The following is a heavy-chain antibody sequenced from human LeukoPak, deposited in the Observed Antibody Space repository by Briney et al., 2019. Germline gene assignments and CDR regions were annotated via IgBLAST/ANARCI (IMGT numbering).Heavy chain of an antibody. V-gene: IGHV1-18*01. J-gene: IGHJ5*02. CDR2: ISAYNGNT. D-gene: IGHD4-23*01. Sequence: ASVKVSCKASGYTFTSYGISWVRQAPGQGLEWMGWISAYNGNTNYAQKLQGRVTMTTDTSTSTAYMELRSLRSDDTAVYYCARASGNYGGLYNWFDPWGQGTLVTVSS. CDR1: GYTFTSYG. CDR3: ARASGNYGGLYNWFDP.